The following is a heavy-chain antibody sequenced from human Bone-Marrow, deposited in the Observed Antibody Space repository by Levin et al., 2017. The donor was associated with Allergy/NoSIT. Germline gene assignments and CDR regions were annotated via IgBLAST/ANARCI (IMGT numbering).Heavy chain of an antibody. Sequence: PEASVKVSCTASGYILTDYYIFWVRLVPGQGLEWLGWTNPKSGAGHYAQKFQGRVTMTRDPSISTTYMELRSLRSDDTAVYYCARPITRFVRTMEISYYFAMDVWGPGTTVTVSS. CDR2: TNPKSGAG. J-gene: IGHJ6*02. D-gene: IGHD3-9*01. CDR3: ARPITRFVRTMEISYYFAMDV. V-gene: IGHV1-2*02. CDR1: GYILTDYY.